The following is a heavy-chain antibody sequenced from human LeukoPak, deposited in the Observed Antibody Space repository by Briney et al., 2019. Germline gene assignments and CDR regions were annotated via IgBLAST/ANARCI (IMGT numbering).Heavy chain of an antibody. J-gene: IGHJ4*02. V-gene: IGHV3-23*01. D-gene: IGHD2-8*01. CDR3: AKDHGTNVYDPFDY. Sequence: GGSLRLSCAASGFNFRSHAMSWVRQAPGKGLEWVSVISNGGAGTCYADSVKGRFTISRDNSKSILYLQMSSLRAEDTAVYYCAKDHGTNVYDPFDYWGQGTLVTVSS. CDR1: GFNFRSHA. CDR2: ISNGGAGT.